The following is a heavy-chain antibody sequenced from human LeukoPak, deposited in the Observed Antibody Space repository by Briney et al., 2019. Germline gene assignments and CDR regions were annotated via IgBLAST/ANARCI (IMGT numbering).Heavy chain of an antibody. D-gene: IGHD2-15*01. CDR2: INYSGTT. Sequence: PSETLSLTCAVSDESFSGYYWNWIRQPPGRGLEWIGEINYSGTTQYHPPLKSRVTMSVDKSKRQVSLMLSSVTVADTAVYYCAREGRGGHNFDYWGQGTLAIVSS. CDR1: DESFSGYY. J-gene: IGHJ4*02. V-gene: IGHV4-34*01. CDR3: AREGRGGHNFDY.